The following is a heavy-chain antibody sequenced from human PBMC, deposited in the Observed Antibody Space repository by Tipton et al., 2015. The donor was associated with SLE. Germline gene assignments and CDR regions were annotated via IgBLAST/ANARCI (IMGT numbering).Heavy chain of an antibody. Sequence: QVQLVQSGAEVKKPGASVKVSCKASGYTFTSYGISWVRQAHGQGLEWMGWISAYNGNTNNAQKLQGRVTMTTDTSTSTAYMELRSLRSDDTAVYYGARSSGAPDIGYLYYFDYWGQGTLVTVSS. J-gene: IGHJ4*02. V-gene: IGHV1-18*01. D-gene: IGHD3-22*01. CDR1: GYTFTSYG. CDR3: ARSSGAPDIGYLYYFDY. CDR2: ISAYNGNT.